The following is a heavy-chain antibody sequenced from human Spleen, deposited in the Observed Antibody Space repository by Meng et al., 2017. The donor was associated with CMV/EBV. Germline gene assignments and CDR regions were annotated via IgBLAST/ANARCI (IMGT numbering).Heavy chain of an antibody. CDR1: GYNFTGYY. Sequence: ASVKVSCKASGYNFTGYYMHWVRQAPGQGLEWMGWINPNSGGTSYAQKFQGRVTMTTDTSTSTAYMELRSLRSDDTAIYHCARDSLVRGRSTYYYGMDVWGQGTTVTVSS. CDR3: ARDSLVRGRSTYYYGMDV. J-gene: IGHJ6*02. D-gene: IGHD3-10*01. CDR2: INPNSGGT. V-gene: IGHV1-2*02.